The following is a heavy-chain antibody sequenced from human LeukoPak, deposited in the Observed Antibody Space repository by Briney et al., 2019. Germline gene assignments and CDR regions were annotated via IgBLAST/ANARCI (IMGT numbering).Heavy chain of an antibody. CDR3: AKDGRDCSGGSCYWFDY. Sequence: GGSLRLPCAASGFTFDDYTMHWVRQAPGKGLEWVSLISWDGGSTYYADSVKGRFTISRDNSKNSLYLQMNSLRTEDTALYYCAKDGRDCSGGSCYWFDYWGQGTLVTVSS. V-gene: IGHV3-43*01. CDR1: GFTFDDYT. CDR2: ISWDGGST. D-gene: IGHD2-15*01. J-gene: IGHJ4*02.